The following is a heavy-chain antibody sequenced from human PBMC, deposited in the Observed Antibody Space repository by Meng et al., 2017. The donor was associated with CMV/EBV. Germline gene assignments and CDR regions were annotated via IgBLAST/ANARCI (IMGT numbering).Heavy chain of an antibody. CDR2: IIPILGIA. D-gene: IGHD3-22*01. J-gene: IGHJ4*02. V-gene: IGHV1-69*10. CDR1: GNISGYA. CDR3: ARDDSSGYFLSGHVDY. Sequence: GNISGYAIGWVRQAPGQGLEWMGGIIPILGIANYAQKCQGRVTITADKSTSTAYMELSSLRSEDTAVYYCARDDSSGYFLSGHVDYWGQGTLVTVSS.